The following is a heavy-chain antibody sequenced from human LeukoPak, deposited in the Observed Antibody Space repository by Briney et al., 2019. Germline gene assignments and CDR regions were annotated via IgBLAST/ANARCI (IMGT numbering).Heavy chain of an antibody. D-gene: IGHD3-3*01. CDR3: ASNYDFWSGFPHAISDY. Sequence: GGSLRLSCVASGFTFSNHWMHWVRQAPGKGLVWVSRIRPDGSGADYADSVKGRFTISRDNAKNTLYLQMNSLRVEDTAVYYCASNYDFWSGFPHAISDYWGQGTLVTVSS. CDR2: IRPDGSGA. J-gene: IGHJ4*02. V-gene: IGHV3-74*01. CDR1: GFTFSNHW.